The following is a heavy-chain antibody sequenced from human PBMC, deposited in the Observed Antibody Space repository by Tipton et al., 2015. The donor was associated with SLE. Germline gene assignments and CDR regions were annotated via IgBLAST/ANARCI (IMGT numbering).Heavy chain of an antibody. D-gene: IGHD3-22*01. CDR1: GDSINSGLYY. CDR3: ARSAPDSSAYPTFFDY. CDR2: IYYSGHT. J-gene: IGHJ4*02. Sequence: TLSLTCTVSGDSINSGLYYWSWIRQPAGRGLEWIGYIYYSGHTDYNPSLKSRVTLSVDTSKSQYSLKLNSVIAADTAVYYCARSAPDSSAYPTFFDYWGQGTPVTVSS. V-gene: IGHV4-61*10.